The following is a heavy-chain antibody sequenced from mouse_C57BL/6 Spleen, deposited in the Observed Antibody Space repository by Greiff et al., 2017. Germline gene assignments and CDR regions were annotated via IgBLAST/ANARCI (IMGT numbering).Heavy chain of an antibody. CDR3: ARWGGSSFCYCDV. D-gene: IGHD1-1*01. CDR1: GYTFTSYW. J-gene: IGHJ1*03. V-gene: IGHV1-53*01. Sequence: VQLQQPGTELVKPGASVKLSCKASGYTFTSYWMHWVKQRPGQGLEWIGNIIPSNGGTNYNEKFKSKATLTVDKSSSTAYMQLSSLTSEDSAVYYCARWGGSSFCYCDVWGTGTTLTVSS. CDR2: IIPSNGGT.